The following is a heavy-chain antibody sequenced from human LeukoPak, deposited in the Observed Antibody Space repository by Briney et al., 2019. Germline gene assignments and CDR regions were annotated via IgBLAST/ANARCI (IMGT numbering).Heavy chain of an antibody. Sequence: GGSLRLSCAASEFSFSTNWMHWVRLTPGKGLEWVAELNEDGSVKYYVDSVKGRFTISRDNAGSLLFLQMYNLRSEDTGVYFCANVPRSTVSYWGRGTLVTVSS. D-gene: IGHD2-15*01. CDR1: EFSFSTNW. CDR3: ANVPRSTVSY. V-gene: IGHV3-7*01. J-gene: IGHJ4*02. CDR2: LNEDGSVK.